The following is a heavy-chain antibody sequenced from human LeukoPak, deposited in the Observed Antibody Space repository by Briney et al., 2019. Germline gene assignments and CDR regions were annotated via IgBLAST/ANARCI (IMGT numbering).Heavy chain of an antibody. Sequence: PGGSLRLSCAASGFTFSVYGMNWLRQAPGRGLEWASFISSSSSSIYYADSVKGRFTISRDNAKNSLYLQLKSLRDEDTAVYFCARAVTAAAPFDYWGQGTLVTVSS. J-gene: IGHJ4*02. D-gene: IGHD6-13*01. CDR3: ARAVTAAAPFDY. CDR2: ISSSSSSI. CDR1: GFTFSVYG. V-gene: IGHV3-48*02.